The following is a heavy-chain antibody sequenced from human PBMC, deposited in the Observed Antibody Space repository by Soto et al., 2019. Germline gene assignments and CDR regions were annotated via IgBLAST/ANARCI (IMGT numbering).Heavy chain of an antibody. Sequence: SETLSLTCAVYGGSFSVYYWSWIRQPPGKGLEWIGEINHSGSTNYNPTLKSRVTMSVDTSKRQFSLNLSSLTAADTAVYYCARVYSVNYLGYFDYWGQGALVTVS. CDR3: ARVYSVNYLGYFDY. V-gene: IGHV4-34*09. CDR2: INHSGST. D-gene: IGHD6-13*01. J-gene: IGHJ4*02. CDR1: GGSFSVYY.